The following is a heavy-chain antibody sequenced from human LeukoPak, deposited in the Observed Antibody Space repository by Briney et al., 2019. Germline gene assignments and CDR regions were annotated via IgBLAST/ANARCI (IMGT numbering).Heavy chain of an antibody. J-gene: IGHJ5*02. CDR2: IGSSGVNT. D-gene: IGHD3-10*01. V-gene: IGHV3-23*01. CDR1: GFTFSDYA. Sequence: PGGSLRLSCAASGFTFSDYAMSWVRQAPGKGLEWVSGIGSSGVNTDYATSVKGRFTISRDNTKSTLHLLMNSLRVEDTATYYYAKGRNSGSYFGIDPWGQGTPVSVSS. CDR3: AKGRNSGSYFGIDP.